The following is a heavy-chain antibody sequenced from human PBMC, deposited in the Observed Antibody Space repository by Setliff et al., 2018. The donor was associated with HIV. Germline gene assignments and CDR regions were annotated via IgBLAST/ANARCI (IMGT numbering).Heavy chain of an antibody. CDR1: GFSFNTYN. Sequence: PGGSLRLSCTASGFSFNTYNMNWVRHAPGKGLEWLSYISSSTTGYADSVKGRFTISRDNAKNTVYLQINSLRVEDTALYYCVRDRMEYSVGYYFDSWGQGTLVTVSS. D-gene: IGHD4-4*01. CDR2: ISSSTT. CDR3: VRDRMEYSVGYYFDS. J-gene: IGHJ4*02. V-gene: IGHV3-48*04.